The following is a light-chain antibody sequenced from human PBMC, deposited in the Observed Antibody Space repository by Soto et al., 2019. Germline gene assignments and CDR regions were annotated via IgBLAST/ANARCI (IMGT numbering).Light chain of an antibody. J-gene: IGKJ1*01. Sequence: DIQMTQSPSTLSASVVDRVTITFRASQNINDLLAWYQQKPGKAPNLLIYKASSLESGVPSRFSGSGYGTEFTLTISSLQPDDFATFYCQQYSTYSRAFGQGTKVDIK. V-gene: IGKV1-5*03. CDR1: QNINDL. CDR3: QQYSTYSRA. CDR2: KAS.